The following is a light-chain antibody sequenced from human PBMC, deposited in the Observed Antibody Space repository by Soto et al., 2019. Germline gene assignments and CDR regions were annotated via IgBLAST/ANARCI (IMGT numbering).Light chain of an antibody. CDR1: QGISNS. V-gene: IGKV1-27*01. CDR2: SAS. J-gene: IGKJ5*01. Sequence: DIQMTRSPSSLSASVGDRVTITCRASQGISNSLAWYQQRPGEVPKLLIYSASTLHSGVPSRFSGSGSETDFTLTISSLQPEDVATYYCQKYNSVPITFGQGTRLEIK. CDR3: QKYNSVPIT.